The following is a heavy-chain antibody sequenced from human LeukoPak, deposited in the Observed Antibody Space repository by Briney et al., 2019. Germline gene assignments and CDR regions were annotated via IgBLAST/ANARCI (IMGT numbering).Heavy chain of an antibody. V-gene: IGHV4-39*07. J-gene: IGHJ4*02. CDR2: IYYSGST. Sequence: PSETLSLTCTVSGGSISSSSYYWGWIRQPPGKGLEWIGSIYYSGSTYYNPSLKSRVSMSVDMSKNHFSLRLRSVTAADTAMYYCARGALYSGWSYYFDYWGQGSQVTVSS. CDR3: ARGALYSGWSYYFDY. D-gene: IGHD6-19*01. CDR1: GGSISSSSYY.